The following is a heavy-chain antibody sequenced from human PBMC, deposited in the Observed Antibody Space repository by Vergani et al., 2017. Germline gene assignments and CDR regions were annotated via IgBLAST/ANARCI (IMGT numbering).Heavy chain of an antibody. CDR2: ISYDGSNK. J-gene: IGHJ4*02. CDR3: AREGGGGDIVVVVAATFDY. Sequence: QVQLVESGGGVVQPGRSLRLSCAASGFTFSSYAMHWVRQAPGKGLEWVAVISYDGSNKYYADSVKGRFTISRDNSKNTLYLQMNSLGAEDTVVYYCAREGGGGDIVVVVAATFDYWGQGTLVTVSS. CDR1: GFTFSSYA. V-gene: IGHV3-30*04. D-gene: IGHD2-15*01.